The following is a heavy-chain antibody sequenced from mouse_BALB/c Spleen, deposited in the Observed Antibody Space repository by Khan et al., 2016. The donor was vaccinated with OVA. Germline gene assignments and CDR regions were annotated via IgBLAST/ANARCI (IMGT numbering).Heavy chain of an antibody. V-gene: IGHV2-2*02. Sequence: QVQLKESGPGLVQPSQSLSITCTVSGFSLTNYSVHWVRQSPGKGLEWLGVIWSAGSTDYNAAFISRLSISKDNSRSQVFFKMNSLQTNDTAIYYCDRRRDDDGQGAWFAYWGQGTLVTVSA. CDR2: IWSAGST. D-gene: IGHD2-4*01. CDR1: GFSLTNYS. J-gene: IGHJ3*01. CDR3: DRRRDDDGQGAWFAY.